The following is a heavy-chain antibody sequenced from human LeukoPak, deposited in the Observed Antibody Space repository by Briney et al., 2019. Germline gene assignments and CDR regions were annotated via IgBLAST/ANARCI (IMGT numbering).Heavy chain of an antibody. V-gene: IGHV1-2*02. J-gene: IGHJ5*02. CDR2: INPNSGGT. D-gene: IGHD3-10*01. CDR1: GYTFTGYY. Sequence: ASVKVSCKASGYTFTGYYMHWVRQAPGQGLEWMGWINPNSGGTNYAQKFQGSITMTRDTSISTAYMELSRLRSDDTAVYYCARVREYYGSGGWFDPWGQGTLVTVSS. CDR3: ARVREYYGSGGWFDP.